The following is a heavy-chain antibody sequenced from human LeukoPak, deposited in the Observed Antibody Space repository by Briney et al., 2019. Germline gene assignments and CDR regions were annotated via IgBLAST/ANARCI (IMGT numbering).Heavy chain of an antibody. V-gene: IGHV4-34*01. CDR2: INHSGST. J-gene: IGHJ4*02. CDR1: GFTFSYYA. CDR3: ASQYYYGSGSYIH. Sequence: GSLRLSCAASGFTFSYYAMSWIRQPPGKGLEWIGEINHSGSTNYNPSLKSRVTISVDTSKNQFSLKLSSVTAADTAVYYCASQYYYGSGSYIHWGQGTLVTVSS. D-gene: IGHD3-10*01.